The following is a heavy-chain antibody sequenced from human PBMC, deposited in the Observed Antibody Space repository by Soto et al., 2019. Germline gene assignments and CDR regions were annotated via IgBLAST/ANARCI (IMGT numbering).Heavy chain of an antibody. J-gene: IGHJ6*02. D-gene: IGHD6-13*01. V-gene: IGHV3-72*01. Sequence: PGGSLRLSCAASGFTFSDHYMDWVRQAPGKGLEWVGRTRNKANSYTTEYAASVKGGFTISRDDSKNSLYLQMNSLKTEDTAVYYCAVLGIAAAGYYYYGMDVWGQGTTVTVSS. CDR3: AVLGIAAAGYYYYGMDV. CDR1: GFTFSDHY. CDR2: TRNKANSYTT.